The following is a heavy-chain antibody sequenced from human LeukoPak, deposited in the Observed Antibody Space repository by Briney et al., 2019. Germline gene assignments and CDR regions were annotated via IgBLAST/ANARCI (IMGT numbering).Heavy chain of an antibody. CDR2: IHARGGT. J-gene: IGHJ4*02. CDR1: GGSISSYY. D-gene: IGHD3-22*01. V-gene: IGHV4-4*07. Sequence: SETLSLTCTVSGGSISSYYWSWIRQSDGKGLEWIGRIHARGGTDYNPSLKSRVTMSLDTSKNQFSLNLRSMTAADTAVYYCARSYGTSGYYYNFDYWGQGTLVTVSS. CDR3: ARSYGTSGYYYNFDY.